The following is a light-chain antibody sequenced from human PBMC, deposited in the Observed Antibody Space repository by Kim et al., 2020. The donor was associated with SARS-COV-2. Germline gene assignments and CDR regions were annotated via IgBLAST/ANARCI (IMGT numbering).Light chain of an antibody. J-gene: IGKJ1*01. V-gene: IGKV3-20*01. CDR3: QQYGNSPWT. Sequence: SPGERATLSCRASQSISSNYLAWYQQKPGQAPRLLMYGAFSRATGIPTRISGSGSGTDFTLTISRLETEDFAVYYCQQYGNSPWTFGQGTKVEIK. CDR2: GAF. CDR1: QSISSNY.